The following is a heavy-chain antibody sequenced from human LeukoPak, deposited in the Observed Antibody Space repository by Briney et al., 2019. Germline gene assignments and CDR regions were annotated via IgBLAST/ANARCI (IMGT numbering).Heavy chain of an antibody. CDR1: GGSFSGYY. CDR2: INHSGST. Sequence: SETLSLTCAVYGGSFSGYYWSWIRQPPGKGLEWIGEINHSGSTNYNPSLKSRVTISVDTSKNQFSLKLSSVTAADTAVYYRARKLHFRGTRSLDYWGQGTLVTVSS. CDR3: ARKLHFRGTRSLDY. D-gene: IGHD2-2*01. V-gene: IGHV4-34*01. J-gene: IGHJ4*02.